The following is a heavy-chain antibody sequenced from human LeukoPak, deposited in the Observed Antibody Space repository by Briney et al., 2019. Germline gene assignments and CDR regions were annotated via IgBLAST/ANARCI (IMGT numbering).Heavy chain of an antibody. CDR1: GGSFSGYY. Sequence: SETLSLTCAVYGGSFSGYYWSWIRQPPGKGLEWIGEINHSGSTNYNPSVKSRVTISVDTSKNQFSLKLSSVTAADTAVYYCARGHGDYYFDYWGQGTLVTVSS. V-gene: IGHV4-34*01. CDR2: INHSGST. J-gene: IGHJ4*02. D-gene: IGHD4-17*01. CDR3: ARGHGDYYFDY.